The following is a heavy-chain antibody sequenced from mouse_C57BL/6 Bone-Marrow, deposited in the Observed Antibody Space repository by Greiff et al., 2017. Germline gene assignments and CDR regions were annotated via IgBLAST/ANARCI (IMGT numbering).Heavy chain of an antibody. CDR3: ARWVDAY. J-gene: IGHJ3*01. CDR1: GYTFTSYW. V-gene: IGHV1-64*01. D-gene: IGHD1-1*01. CDR2: IHPNSGST. Sequence: QVQLQQPGAELVKPGASVKLSCKASGYTFTSYWMRWVKLRPGQGLEWIGMIHPNSGSTNYNEKFKSKATLTVDKSSSTAHMQLSSLTAEDSAVYYCARWVDAYWGQGTRVTVSA.